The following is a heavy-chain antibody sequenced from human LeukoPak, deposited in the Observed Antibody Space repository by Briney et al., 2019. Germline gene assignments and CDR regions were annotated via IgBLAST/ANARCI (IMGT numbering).Heavy chain of an antibody. D-gene: IGHD2-2*02. CDR2: INHSGST. CDR1: GGSFSGYY. CDR3: ARGGRYCSSTSCYRGYYYGMDV. V-gene: IGHV4-34*01. J-gene: IGHJ6*02. Sequence: SETLSLTCAVYGGSFSGYYWSWIRQPPGKGLEWIGGINHSGSTNHNPSLKSRVTISVDTSKNQFSLKLSSVTAADTAVYYCARGGRYCSSTSCYRGYYYGMDVWGQGTTVTVSS.